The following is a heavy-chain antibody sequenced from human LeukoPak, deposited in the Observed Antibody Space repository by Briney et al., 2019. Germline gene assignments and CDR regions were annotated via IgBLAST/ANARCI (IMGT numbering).Heavy chain of an antibody. J-gene: IGHJ4*02. CDR3: ARDEYYVSSGWYWTPPEGFDY. CDR2: ISSSSSTI. D-gene: IGHD6-19*01. V-gene: IGHV3-48*01. CDR1: GFTFSSYS. Sequence: PGGSLRLSCAASGFTFSSYSMNWVRQAPGKGLEWVSYISSSSSTIYYADSVKGRFTISRDNAKNSLYLQMNSLRAEDTAVYYCARDEYYVSSGWYWTPPEGFDYWGQGTLVTVSS.